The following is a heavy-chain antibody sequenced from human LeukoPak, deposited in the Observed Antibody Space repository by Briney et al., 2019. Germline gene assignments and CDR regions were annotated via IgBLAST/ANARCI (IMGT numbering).Heavy chain of an antibody. CDR3: ARAANWGSWEDYFDY. Sequence: SVKVSCKASGGTFSSYAISWVRQAPGKGLEWMGGIIPIFGTANYAQKFQGRVTITTDESTSTAYMELSSLRSEDTAVYYCARAANWGSWEDYFDYWGQGTLVTVSS. D-gene: IGHD7-27*01. CDR2: IIPIFGTA. V-gene: IGHV1-69*05. CDR1: GGTFSSYA. J-gene: IGHJ4*02.